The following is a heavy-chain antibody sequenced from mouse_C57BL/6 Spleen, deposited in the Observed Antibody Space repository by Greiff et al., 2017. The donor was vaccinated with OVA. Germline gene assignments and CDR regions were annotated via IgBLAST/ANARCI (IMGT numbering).Heavy chain of an antibody. CDR1: GYAFSSSW. Sequence: VQLQQSGPELVKPGASVKISCKASGYAFSSSWMNWVKQRPGKGLEWIGRIYPGDGDTNYNGKFKGKATLTADKSSSTAYMQLSSLTSEDSAVYFCARRIGDWYFDVWGTGTTVTVSS. V-gene: IGHV1-82*01. CDR3: ARRIGDWYFDV. CDR2: IYPGDGDT. J-gene: IGHJ1*03. D-gene: IGHD2-14*01.